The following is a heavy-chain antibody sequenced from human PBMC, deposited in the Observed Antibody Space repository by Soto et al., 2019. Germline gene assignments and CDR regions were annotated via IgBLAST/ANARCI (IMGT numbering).Heavy chain of an antibody. D-gene: IGHD6-13*01. CDR1: GGSFSSYY. V-gene: IGHV4-34*01. Sequence: PSETLSLTCAVYGGSFSSYYWSWIRQPPGKGLEWIGEINHSGSTNYNPSLKSRVTISVDTSKNQFSLKLSSVTAADTAVHYCAGARIAAAGRDFDYWGQGTLVTVSS. CDR3: AGARIAAAGRDFDY. J-gene: IGHJ4*02. CDR2: INHSGST.